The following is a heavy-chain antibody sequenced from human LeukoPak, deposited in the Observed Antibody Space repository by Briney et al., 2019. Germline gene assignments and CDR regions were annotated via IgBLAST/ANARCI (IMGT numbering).Heavy chain of an antibody. V-gene: IGHV7-4-1*02. CDR3: ARGGEERFLEWFISFRNDNDY. J-gene: IGHJ4*02. D-gene: IGHD3-3*01. CDR2: INTNTGNP. CDR1: GYTFTSYA. Sequence: GASVKVSCKASGYTFTSYAMNWVRQAPGQGLEWMGWINTNTGNPTYAQGFTGRFVFSLDTSVSTAYLQISSLKAEDTAVYYCARGGEERFLEWFISFRNDNDYWGQGTLVTVSS.